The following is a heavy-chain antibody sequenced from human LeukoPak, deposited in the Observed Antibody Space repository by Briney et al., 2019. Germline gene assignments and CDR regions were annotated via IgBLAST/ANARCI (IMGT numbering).Heavy chain of an antibody. V-gene: IGHV1-18*01. CDR3: ARVDYDILTGYSIDAFDI. CDR2: ISAYKGNT. J-gene: IGHJ3*02. D-gene: IGHD3-9*01. Sequence: ASVKVSCKASGYTFSSYGIGWVRQAPGQGLEWMGWISAYKGNTNYAQKLQGRVTMTTDTSTSTAYMELRSLRSDDTAVYYCARVDYDILTGYSIDAFDIWGQGTMVTVSS. CDR1: GYTFSSYG.